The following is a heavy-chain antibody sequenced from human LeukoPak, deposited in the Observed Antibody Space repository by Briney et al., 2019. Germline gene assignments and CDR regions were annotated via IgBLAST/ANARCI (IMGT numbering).Heavy chain of an antibody. CDR1: GGSFSGYY. D-gene: IGHD1-26*01. CDR2: INHSGST. Sequence: PSETLSLTCAVYGGSFSGYYWSWIRQPPGKGLEWIGEINHSGSTNYNPSLKSRVTISVDTSKNQFSLKLSSVTAADTAVYYCARDLGGSYYPYYFDYWGQGTLVTVSS. J-gene: IGHJ4*02. CDR3: ARDLGGSYYPYYFDY. V-gene: IGHV4-34*01.